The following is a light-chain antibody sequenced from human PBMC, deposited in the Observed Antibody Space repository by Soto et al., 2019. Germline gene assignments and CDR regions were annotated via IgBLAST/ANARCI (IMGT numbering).Light chain of an antibody. CDR2: DVG. J-gene: IGLJ1*01. Sequence: QSVLAQPRSVSGSPGQSVTISCTGTSSDVGGYNYVSWYQQHPGKAPKVMIYDVGKRPSGGPDRFSGSKSGNTASLTISGLQAEDEADYYCCSYVGTNTSYVFGTGTKVNVL. CDR1: SSDVGGYNY. V-gene: IGLV2-11*01. CDR3: CSYVGTNTSYV.